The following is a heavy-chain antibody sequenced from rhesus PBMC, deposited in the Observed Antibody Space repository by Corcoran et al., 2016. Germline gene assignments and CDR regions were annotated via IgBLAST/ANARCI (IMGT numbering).Heavy chain of an antibody. D-gene: IGHD4-35*01. J-gene: IGHJ4*01. CDR3: AKDEDYGNLLY. CDR1: GFTFSSYG. V-gene: IGHV3S5*01. Sequence: EVQLVETGGGLVQPGGSLKLSCAASGFTFSSYGMSWVRQAPGKGLEWVSAINSGGGSTYYADSVKGRFTISRDNSKTTHSLQMNSLRAEDTAVYYCAKDEDYGNLLYWGQGVLVTVSS. CDR2: INSGGGST.